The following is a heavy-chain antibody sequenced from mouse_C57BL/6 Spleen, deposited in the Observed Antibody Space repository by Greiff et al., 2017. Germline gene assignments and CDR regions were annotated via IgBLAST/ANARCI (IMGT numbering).Heavy chain of an antibody. V-gene: IGHV1-69*01. Sequence: QVQLQQSGAELVMPGASVKLSCKASGYTFTSYWMHWVKQRPGQGLEWIGEIDPSDSYTNYNQKFKGKSTLTVDKSSSTAYMQLSSLTSEDSAVYYCARGRPAWFAYWGQGTLVTVSA. CDR3: ARGRPAWFAY. J-gene: IGHJ3*01. CDR1: GYTFTSYW. CDR2: IDPSDSYT.